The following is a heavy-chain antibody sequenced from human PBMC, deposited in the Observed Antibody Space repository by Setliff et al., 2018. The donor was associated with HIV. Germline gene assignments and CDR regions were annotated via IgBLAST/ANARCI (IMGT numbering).Heavy chain of an antibody. Sequence: PSETLSLTCTVSGGSISSHYWSWTRQPPGKGLEWIGYIYYSGSTNYNPSLKSRVTISVDTSKNQFSLKLSSVTAADTAVYYCASISVNPTYPDYWGQGTLVTVSS. V-gene: IGHV4-59*11. J-gene: IGHJ4*02. D-gene: IGHD2-21*01. CDR2: IYYSGST. CDR3: ASISVNPTYPDY. CDR1: GGSISSHY.